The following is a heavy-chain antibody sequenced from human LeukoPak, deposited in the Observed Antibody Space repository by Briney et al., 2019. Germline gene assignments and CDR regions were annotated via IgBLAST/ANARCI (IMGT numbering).Heavy chain of an antibody. V-gene: IGHV3-74*01. CDR3: ARGVRNNYGSDY. D-gene: IGHD3-10*01. CDR1: GFTLSDYW. Sequence: PGGSLRLSCAAPGFTLSDYWMHWVRQAPGKGLVWVSRVNGDGSITTYADSVKGRFTISRDNAKNTVYLVVNSLRAEDTAVYYCARGVRNNYGSDYWGQGTLVTVSS. CDR2: VNGDGSIT. J-gene: IGHJ4*02.